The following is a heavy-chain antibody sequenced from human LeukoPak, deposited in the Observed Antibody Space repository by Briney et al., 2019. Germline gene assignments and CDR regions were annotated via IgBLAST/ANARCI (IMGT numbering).Heavy chain of an antibody. CDR2: ISSSSSYI. J-gene: IGHJ3*02. CDR3: ASLYCSGGSCYDRDAFDI. V-gene: IGHV3-21*01. D-gene: IGHD2-15*01. Sequence: GGSLRLSCAASGFAFSSYSMNWVRQAPGKGLEWISSISSSSSYIYYADSVKGRFTISRDNAKNSLYLQMNSLRAEDTAVYYCASLYCSGGSCYDRDAFDIWGQGTMVTVSS. CDR1: GFAFSSYS.